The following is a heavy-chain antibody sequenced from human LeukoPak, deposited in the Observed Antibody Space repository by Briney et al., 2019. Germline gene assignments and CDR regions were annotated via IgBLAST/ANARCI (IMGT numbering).Heavy chain of an antibody. J-gene: IGHJ4*02. Sequence: GGSLRLSCAVSGFTLSNYGMHWVRQAPGRGLEWVAVIWYDGTNKYYADSVRGRFTISRDSSKNTLYLQTNSLRAEDTAVYYCAKSGRNWAYLEYWGQGTLVTVSS. CDR3: AKSGRNWAYLEY. D-gene: IGHD7-27*01. V-gene: IGHV3-33*06. CDR2: IWYDGTNK. CDR1: GFTLSNYG.